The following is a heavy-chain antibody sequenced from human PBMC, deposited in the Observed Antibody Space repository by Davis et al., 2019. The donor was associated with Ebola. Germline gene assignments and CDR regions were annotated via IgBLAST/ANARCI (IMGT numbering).Heavy chain of an antibody. V-gene: IGHV3-23*01. CDR1: GFTFGSYA. CDR3: AKGWGTIVS. CDR2: VPGSGGSA. D-gene: IGHD3-16*01. Sequence: PGGSLRLSCAASGFTFGSYAMSWIRQAPGKGLEWVSAVPGSGGSALSADSVKGRFTISRDNAKNTLYLQMNSLRVEDTAIYYCAKGWGTIVSWGQGTLVTVSS. J-gene: IGHJ5*02.